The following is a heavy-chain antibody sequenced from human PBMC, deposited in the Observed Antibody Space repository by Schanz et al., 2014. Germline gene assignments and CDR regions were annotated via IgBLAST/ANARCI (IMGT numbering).Heavy chain of an antibody. Sequence: EVQLLESGGGLVQPGGSLRLSCAASGFTFSSYAMSWVRQAPGKGLEWVSFIYIGGNTYYADSVKGRFTISRDNSKNTVYIQMNSLRAEDTAVYYCARGGPAYYFDDWGQGTLVNVSS. CDR2: IYIGGNT. J-gene: IGHJ4*02. V-gene: IGHV3-66*01. CDR1: GFTFSSYA. CDR3: ARGGPAYYFDD.